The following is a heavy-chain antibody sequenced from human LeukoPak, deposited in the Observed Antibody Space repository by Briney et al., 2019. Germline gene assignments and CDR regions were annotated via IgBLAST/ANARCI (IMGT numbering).Heavy chain of an antibody. Sequence: PSETLSLTCTVSGGSISNYYWSWIRQPPGKGLYSGSTNYNPSLKSRVTISVDTSKNQFSLKLSSVTAADTAVYYCARGNCGGDCYSINYYYGMDVWGQGTTVTVSS. V-gene: IGHV4-59*01. CDR2: SGST. D-gene: IGHD2-21*02. J-gene: IGHJ6*02. CDR3: ARGNCGGDCYSINYYYGMDV. CDR1: GGSISNYY.